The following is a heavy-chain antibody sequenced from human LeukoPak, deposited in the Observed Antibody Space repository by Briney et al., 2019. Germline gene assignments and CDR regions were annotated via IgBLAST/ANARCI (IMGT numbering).Heavy chain of an antibody. CDR1: GFIFSSYS. CDR2: ISSSSSTI. J-gene: IGHJ4*02. Sequence: PGGSLRLSCAASGFIFSSYSMNWVRQAPGKGLEWVSYISSSSSTIYYADSVKGRFTISRDNAKNSLYLQMNSLRAEDTAVYYCARLLSGWPRDWGQGTLVTVSS. D-gene: IGHD2-15*01. CDR3: ARLLSGWPRD. V-gene: IGHV3-48*04.